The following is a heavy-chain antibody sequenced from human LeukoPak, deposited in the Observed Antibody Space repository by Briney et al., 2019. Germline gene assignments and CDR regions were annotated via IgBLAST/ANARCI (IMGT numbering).Heavy chain of an antibody. V-gene: IGHV4-59*01. CDR1: GGSIISFY. CDR3: ARDRDIGTYYYYYGMDV. D-gene: IGHD2-15*01. CDR2: IYYSGST. J-gene: IGHJ6*02. Sequence: SETLSLTCTVSGGSIISFYWSWIRQPPGKELEWLGYIYYSGSTNYSPSLKSRVTISVDTSKNQFSLKLSSVTAADTAVYYCARDRDIGTYYYYYGMDVWGQGTTVTVSS.